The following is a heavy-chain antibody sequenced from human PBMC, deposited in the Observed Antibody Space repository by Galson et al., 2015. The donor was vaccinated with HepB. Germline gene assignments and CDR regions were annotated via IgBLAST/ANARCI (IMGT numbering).Heavy chain of an antibody. CDR1: AFPFSNYG. CDR2: IRYDGRNK. V-gene: IGHV3-30*02. D-gene: IGHD3-22*01. Sequence: SLRLSCAASAFPFSNYGMHWVRQALGKGLEWVSFIRYDGRNKNYADSVKGRLTISRDNSKNTLFLQMSRLRAEDTAVYYCAKDRDYDGPGAYPYYFDYWGQGTLVTVSS. CDR3: AKDRDYDGPGAYPYYFDY. J-gene: IGHJ4*02.